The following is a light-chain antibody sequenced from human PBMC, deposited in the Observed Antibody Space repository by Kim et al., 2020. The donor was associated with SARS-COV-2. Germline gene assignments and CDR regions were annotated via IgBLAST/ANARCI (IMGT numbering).Light chain of an antibody. V-gene: IGLV2-18*02. Sequence: QSALTQPPSVSGSPGQSVTISCTGTSSDIGRYNRVSWYQQSPGTAPKLLIYDVINRPSGVPDRFSASKSGNTASLTISGLQSEDEADYYCSSYTTSTTFVFGGGTQLTVL. CDR2: DVI. CDR1: SSDIGRYNR. CDR3: SSYTTSTTFV. J-gene: IGLJ2*01.